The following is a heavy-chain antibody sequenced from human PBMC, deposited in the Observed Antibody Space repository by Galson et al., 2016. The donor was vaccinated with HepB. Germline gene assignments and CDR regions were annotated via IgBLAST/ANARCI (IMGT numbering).Heavy chain of an antibody. V-gene: IGHV3-23*01. CDR2: IDGRDDTT. CDR3: AKGGDYDN. D-gene: IGHD3-16*01. Sequence: SLRLSCAASGFTFSSSSMSWVRQAPGKGLEWVAAIDGRDDTTYYADSVKGHFSISRDSSKNTLYLQINTLRVEDTAVYYCAKGGDYDNWGQGTLVTVSS. J-gene: IGHJ4*02. CDR1: GFTFSSSS.